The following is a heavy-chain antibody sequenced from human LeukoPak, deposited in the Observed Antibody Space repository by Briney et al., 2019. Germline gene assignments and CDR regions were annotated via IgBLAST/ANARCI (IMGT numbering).Heavy chain of an antibody. Sequence: GGSLRLSCVDSGFTFSNFWMSWVRQAPGKGLEWVANINPDGNEKDYVDSVKGRFTVSRDNAKNSLYLQLNSLRAEDTAVYYCARALGAPVGSWGQGALVTVSS. J-gene: IGHJ5*02. CDR1: GFTFSNFW. CDR3: ARALGAPVGS. V-gene: IGHV3-7*01. CDR2: INPDGNEK. D-gene: IGHD3-16*01.